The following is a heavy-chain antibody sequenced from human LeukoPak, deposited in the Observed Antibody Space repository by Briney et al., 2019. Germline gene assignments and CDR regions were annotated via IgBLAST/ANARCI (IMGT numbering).Heavy chain of an antibody. D-gene: IGHD3-3*01. V-gene: IGHV4-39*07. CDR1: GGSISSSSYY. CDR2: IYYSGST. Sequence: SETLSLTCTVSGGSISSSSYYWGWIRQPPGKGLEWIGSIYYSGSTYYNPSLKSRVTISVDTSKNQFSLKLSSVTAADTAVYYCAREPFSPRLGIKPGEKKIIGVDPYYYYYMDVWGKGTTDTVSS. CDR3: AREPFSPRLGIKPGEKKIIGVDPYYYYYMDV. J-gene: IGHJ6*03.